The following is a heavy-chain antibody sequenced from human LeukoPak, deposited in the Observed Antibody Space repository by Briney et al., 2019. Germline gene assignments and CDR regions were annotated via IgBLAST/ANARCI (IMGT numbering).Heavy chain of an antibody. CDR3: ATDLGCSSTSCRRDY. CDR1: GYTLTELS. CDR2: FDPEDGET. Sequence: ASVKVSCKVSGYTLTELSMHWVRQAPGKGLEWMGGFDPEDGETIYAQKFQGRVTMTEDTSTDTAYMELSSLRSEDTAVYYCATDLGCSSTSCRRDYWGQGTLVTVSS. D-gene: IGHD2-2*01. J-gene: IGHJ4*02. V-gene: IGHV1-24*01.